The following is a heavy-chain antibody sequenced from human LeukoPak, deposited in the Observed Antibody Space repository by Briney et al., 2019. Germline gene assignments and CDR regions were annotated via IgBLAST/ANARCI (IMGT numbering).Heavy chain of an antibody. CDR3: ARDVGYTSGLLY. D-gene: IGHD6-19*01. CDR2: TYYRSKWYS. CDR1: GDGVSTNSAT. V-gene: IGHV6-1*01. J-gene: IGHJ4*02. Sequence: SQTLSLTCAISGDGVSTNSATWNWIRQSPSRGLEWLGRTYYRSKWYSDYAVSVKSRITINPDTSKNQFSLQLNSVTPEDTAVYYCARDVGYTSGLLYWDQGTLVTVSS.